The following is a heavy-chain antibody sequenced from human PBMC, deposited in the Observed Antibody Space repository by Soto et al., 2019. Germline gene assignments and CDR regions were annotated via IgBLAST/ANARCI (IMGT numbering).Heavy chain of an antibody. Sequence: SETLSLTCAVYGGSFSGYYWSWIRQPPGKGLEWIGEINHSGSTNYNPSLKSRVTISVDTSKNQFSLKLSSVTAADTAVYYCARGWVTTYYDFWSGHNWFDPWGQGTLVTVSS. D-gene: IGHD3-3*01. V-gene: IGHV4-34*01. J-gene: IGHJ5*02. CDR3: ARGWVTTYYDFWSGHNWFDP. CDR2: INHSGST. CDR1: GGSFSGYY.